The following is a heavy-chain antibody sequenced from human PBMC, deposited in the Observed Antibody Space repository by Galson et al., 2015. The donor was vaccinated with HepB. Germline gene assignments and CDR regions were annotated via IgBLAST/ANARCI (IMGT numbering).Heavy chain of an antibody. CDR3: ARTDCTGGICDRPFDY. CDR2: TFFRSRWYN. Sequence: CAISGDSVSSNNVAWDRIRQSPSRGLEWLARTFFRSRWYNDYAVSVKSRLIINPDTSKNQFSLQLNSVTPEDTAVYYCARTDCTGGICDRPFDYWRQGILATVS. CDR1: GDSVSSNNVA. V-gene: IGHV6-1*01. D-gene: IGHD2-8*02. J-gene: IGHJ4*02.